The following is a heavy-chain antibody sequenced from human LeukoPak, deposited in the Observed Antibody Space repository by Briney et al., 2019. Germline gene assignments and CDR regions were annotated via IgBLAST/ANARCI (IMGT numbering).Heavy chain of an antibody. Sequence: GGSLRLSCAASGFTFSSYGMHWVRQAPGKGLEWVAVIWYDGSNKYYADSVKGRFTISRDNSKNTLYLQMNSLRAEDTAVYYCAKDPDVDTAMGDAFDIWGQGTMVTVSS. J-gene: IGHJ3*02. V-gene: IGHV3-30*02. CDR2: IWYDGSNK. CDR1: GFTFSSYG. CDR3: AKDPDVDTAMGDAFDI. D-gene: IGHD5-18*01.